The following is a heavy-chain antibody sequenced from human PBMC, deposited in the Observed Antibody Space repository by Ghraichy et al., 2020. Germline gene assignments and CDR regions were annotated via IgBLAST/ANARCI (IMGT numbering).Heavy chain of an antibody. J-gene: IGHJ4*02. CDR2: ISYDGSNK. D-gene: IGHD5-18*01. CDR3: ARDPWIPLWLQGPVTYFDY. Sequence: GGSLRLSCAASGFTFSSYAMHWVRQAPGKGLEWVAVISYDGSNKYYAASVKGRFTISRDNSKNTLYLQMNSLRAEDTAVYYCARDPWIPLWLQGPVTYFDYWGQGTLVTVSS. CDR1: GFTFSSYA. V-gene: IGHV3-30-3*01.